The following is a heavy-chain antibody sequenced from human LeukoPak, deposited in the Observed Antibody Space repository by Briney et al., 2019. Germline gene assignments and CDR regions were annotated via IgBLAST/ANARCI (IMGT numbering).Heavy chain of an antibody. Sequence: SETLSLTCTVPGGSISSYYWSWIRQPPGKGLEWIGYIYYSGSTNYNPSLKSRVTISVDTSKNQFSLKLSSVTAADTAVYYCAREGSIAVAGTRGYYFDYWGQGTLVTVSS. CDR2: IYYSGST. V-gene: IGHV4-59*01. J-gene: IGHJ4*02. CDR3: AREGSIAVAGTRGYYFDY. CDR1: GGSISSYY. D-gene: IGHD6-19*01.